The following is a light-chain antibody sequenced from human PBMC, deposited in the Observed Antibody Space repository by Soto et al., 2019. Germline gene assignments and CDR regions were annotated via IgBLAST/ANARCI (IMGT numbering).Light chain of an antibody. CDR2: GDS. CDR1: QRITTP. J-gene: IGKJ3*01. CDR3: LHRNNWPPRFT. V-gene: IGKV3-11*01. Sequence: EIVLTQSPATLSLSPGERATLSCGASQRITTPLAWYQQKPGQAPRLLIYGDSTRAAGIPARFSGSGSGTDFTLTISGLETEDFAVYFCLHRNNWPPRFTFGPGT.